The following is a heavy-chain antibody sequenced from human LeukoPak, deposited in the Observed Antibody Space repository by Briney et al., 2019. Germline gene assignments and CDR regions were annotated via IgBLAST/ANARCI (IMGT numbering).Heavy chain of an antibody. CDR3: ARGSVEMATIGDY. Sequence: SWVRQAPGKGLEWIGYIYYSGSTYYNPSLKSRVTISVDTSKNQFSLKLSSVTAADTAVYYCARGSVEMATIGDYWGQGTLVTVSS. J-gene: IGHJ4*02. V-gene: IGHV4-30-4*08. CDR2: IYYSGST. D-gene: IGHD5-24*01.